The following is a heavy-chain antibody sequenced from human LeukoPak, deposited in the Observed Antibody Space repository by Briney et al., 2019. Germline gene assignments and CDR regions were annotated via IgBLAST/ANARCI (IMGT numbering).Heavy chain of an antibody. J-gene: IGHJ4*02. D-gene: IGHD3-22*01. CDR1: GGSISSGGYY. Sequence: SETLSLTCTVSGGSISSGGYYWSWIRQHPGKGLEWIGYIYYSGSTYYNPSLKSRVTISVDTSKNQFSLKLSSVTAADTAVYYCARVRPDTYYDSSGYSPLFDYWGRGTLVTVSS. CDR3: ARVRPDTYYDSSGYSPLFDY. CDR2: IYYSGST. V-gene: IGHV4-31*03.